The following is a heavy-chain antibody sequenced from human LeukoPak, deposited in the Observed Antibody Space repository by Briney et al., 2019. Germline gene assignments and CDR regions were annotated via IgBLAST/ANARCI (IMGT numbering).Heavy chain of an antibody. D-gene: IGHD4-17*01. J-gene: IGHJ3*02. CDR1: GFTFSSYG. CDR2: IRYDGSNK. CDR3: AKDRGYGDYEAFDI. Sequence: PGGSLRLSCAASGFTFSSYGMHWVRQAPGKGLEWVAFIRYDGSNKYYADSVKGRLTISRDNSKNTLYLQMNSLRADDTAVYYCAKDRGYGDYEAFDIWGQGTMVTVSS. V-gene: IGHV3-30*02.